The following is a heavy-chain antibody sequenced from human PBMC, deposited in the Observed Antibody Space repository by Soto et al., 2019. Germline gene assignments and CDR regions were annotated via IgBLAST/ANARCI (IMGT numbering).Heavy chain of an antibody. CDR1: GYTFTSYG. V-gene: IGHV1-18*04. Sequence: GASVKVSCKASGYTFTSYGISWVRQAPGQGLEWMGWISAYNGNTNYAQKLQGRVTMTTDTSTSTAYMELRSLRSDDTAVYYCARGYCSGGSCYWAPTYWFDPWGQGTLVTVSS. CDR2: ISAYNGNT. CDR3: ARGYCSGGSCYWAPTYWFDP. D-gene: IGHD2-15*01. J-gene: IGHJ5*02.